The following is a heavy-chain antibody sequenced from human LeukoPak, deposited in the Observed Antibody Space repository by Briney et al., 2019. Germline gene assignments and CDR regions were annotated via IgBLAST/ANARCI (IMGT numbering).Heavy chain of an antibody. CDR3: ARVASSSFSPGGYFDY. Sequence: GASVKVSCKASGYTFTGYYMHWVRQAPGQGLEWMGWINPNSGGTNYAQKFQGRVTMTRDTSTSTVYMELSSLRSEDTAVYYCARVASSSFSPGGYFDYWGQGTLVTVSS. J-gene: IGHJ4*02. CDR1: GYTFTGYY. V-gene: IGHV1-2*02. CDR2: INPNSGGT. D-gene: IGHD6-13*01.